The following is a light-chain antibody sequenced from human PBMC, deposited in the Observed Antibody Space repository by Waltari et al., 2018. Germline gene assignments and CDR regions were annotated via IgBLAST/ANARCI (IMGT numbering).Light chain of an antibody. V-gene: IGKV1-39*01. CDR3: QQSYNYHPYT. CDR2: SAS. J-gene: IGKJ2*01. Sequence: DIQMTQSPSSLSASVGDSVSITCRASQSISTYLSWYQQKPGEAPKLLICSASSLQSGVPSRFTGTGSGTDFTLTISSLQPEDSATYYCQQSYNYHPYTFGQGTKLEIK. CDR1: QSISTY.